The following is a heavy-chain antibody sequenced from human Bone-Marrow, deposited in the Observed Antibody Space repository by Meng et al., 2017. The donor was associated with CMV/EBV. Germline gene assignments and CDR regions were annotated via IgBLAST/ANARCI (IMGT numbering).Heavy chain of an antibody. J-gene: IGHJ4*02. CDR3: ARWGYSSSY. CDR2: INPNSGGT. V-gene: IGHV1-2*02. D-gene: IGHD6-13*01. Sequence: ASVKVSCKASGFRFDNYAISWVRQAPGQGLEWMGWINPNSGGTNYAQKFQGRVTMTRDTSISTAYMELSRLRSDDTAVYYCARWGYSSSYWGQGTLVTVSS. CDR1: GFRFDNYA.